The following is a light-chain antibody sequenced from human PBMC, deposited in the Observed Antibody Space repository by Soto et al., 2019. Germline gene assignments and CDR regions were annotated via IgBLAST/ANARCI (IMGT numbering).Light chain of an antibody. CDR3: TSYAGSNIWV. Sequence: QSALTQPPSASGSPGQSVTISCTGTRSDVGAYNYVSWYQQYPGKAPKLMIYEVNKPPSGVPDRFPGSNSGKTASLPGSGLQPEDEADYPCTSYAGSNIWVFGGGTQLTVL. V-gene: IGLV2-8*01. J-gene: IGLJ3*02. CDR2: EVN. CDR1: RSDVGAYNY.